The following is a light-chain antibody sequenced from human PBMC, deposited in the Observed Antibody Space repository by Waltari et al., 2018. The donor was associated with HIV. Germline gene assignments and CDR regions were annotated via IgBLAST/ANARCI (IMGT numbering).Light chain of an antibody. Sequence: EIVMTQSPATLSVSPGDRVTLSCRASQSVSTNLAWYQQKPGQAPRLLIYGASTRATGIPVTFSGRGSGTEFTLTISSLQSEDFAIYYCQQYNDWPLTFGGGTKVDI. CDR2: GAS. V-gene: IGKV3-15*01. J-gene: IGKJ4*01. CDR3: QQYNDWPLT. CDR1: QSVSTN.